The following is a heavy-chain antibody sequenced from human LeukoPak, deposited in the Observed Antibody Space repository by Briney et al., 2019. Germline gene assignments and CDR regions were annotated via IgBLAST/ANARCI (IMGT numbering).Heavy chain of an antibody. J-gene: IGHJ6*03. Sequence: PGGSLRLSCAASGFTVSSNYMSWVRQAPGKGLEWVSVIYNGGSTYYADSVKGRFTISRDNAKNSLYLQMNSLRAEDTAVYYCARDRGYGDYVYYYYMDVWGKGTTVTISS. D-gene: IGHD4-17*01. V-gene: IGHV3-53*01. CDR1: GFTVSSNY. CDR3: ARDRGYGDYVYYYYMDV. CDR2: IYNGGST.